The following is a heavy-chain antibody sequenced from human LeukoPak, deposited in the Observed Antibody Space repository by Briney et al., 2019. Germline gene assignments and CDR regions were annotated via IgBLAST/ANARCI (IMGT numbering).Heavy chain of an antibody. CDR3: ARVYGSEIDY. CDR2: ISFDGNDK. V-gene: IGHV3-30*03. CDR1: GFGFGSYN. J-gene: IGHJ4*02. D-gene: IGHD3-10*01. Sequence: GRSLRLSCAASGFGFGSYNMYWVRQAPGKGLEWVTLISFDGNDKKYASSVKGRFTVSRDNSRNTLFLQMNSLRPEDTAVYYCARVYGSEIDYWGQGTLVTVSS.